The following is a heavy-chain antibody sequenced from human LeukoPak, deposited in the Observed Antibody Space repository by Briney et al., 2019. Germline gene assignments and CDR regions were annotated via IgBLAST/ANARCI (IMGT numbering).Heavy chain of an antibody. CDR2: IYHSGST. D-gene: IGHD1-26*01. CDR3: ASHLELPFDY. V-gene: IGHV4-59*12. J-gene: IGHJ4*02. Sequence: SETLSLTCTVSGGSISSDYWSWIRQPPGKGLEWIGEIYHSGSTNYNPSLKSRVTISVDKSKNQFSLKLSSVTAADTAVYYCASHLELPFDYWGQGTLVTVSS. CDR1: GGSISSDY.